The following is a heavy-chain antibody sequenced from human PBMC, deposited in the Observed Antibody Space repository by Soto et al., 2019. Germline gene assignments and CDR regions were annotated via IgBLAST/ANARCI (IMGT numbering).Heavy chain of an antibody. CDR2: IGYIGGST. CDR3: AKGHPFDY. CDR1: GFAFGIYA. V-gene: IGHV3-23*01. J-gene: IGHJ4*02. Sequence: GGSLRLSCAASGFAFGIYAMSWVRQTPGKGLEWVSSIGYIGGSTYYSDSVKGRFAISGDTSKNTLYLQMNSLRAEDTAVYYCAKGHPFDYWGQGTLVTVSS.